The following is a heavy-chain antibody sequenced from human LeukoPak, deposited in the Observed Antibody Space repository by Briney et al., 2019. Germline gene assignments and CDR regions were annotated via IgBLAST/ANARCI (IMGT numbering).Heavy chain of an antibody. V-gene: IGHV4-59*12. D-gene: IGHD2-2*01. CDR3: ARAALPAGYYYYYYYMDV. Sequence: SETLSLTCTVSGGSTSSYYWSWIRQPPGRGLEWIGYIYYSGSTNYNPSLKSRVTISVDTSKNQFSLKLSSVTAADTAVYYCARAALPAGYYYYYYYMDVWGKGTTVTVSS. CDR1: GGSTSSYY. J-gene: IGHJ6*03. CDR2: IYYSGST.